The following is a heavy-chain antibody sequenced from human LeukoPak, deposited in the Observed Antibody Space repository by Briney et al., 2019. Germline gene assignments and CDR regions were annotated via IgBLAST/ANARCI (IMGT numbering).Heavy chain of an antibody. J-gene: IGHJ6*04. D-gene: IGHD5-12*01. CDR3: ARDTSDIVAAYYYYGMDV. CDR1: GFTFSSYE. V-gene: IGHV3-48*03. Sequence: GGSLRLSCAASGFTFSSYEMNWVRQAPGMGLEWVSYISSSGSTIYYADSVKGRFTISRDNAKNSLYLQMNSLRAEDTAVYYCARDTSDIVAAYYYYGMDVWGKGTTVTVSS. CDR2: ISSSGSTI.